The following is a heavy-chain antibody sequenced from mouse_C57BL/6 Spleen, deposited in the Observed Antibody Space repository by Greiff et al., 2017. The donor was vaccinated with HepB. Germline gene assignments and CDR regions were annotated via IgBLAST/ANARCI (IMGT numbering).Heavy chain of an antibody. CDR2: ISSGSSTI. CDR1: GFTFSDYG. D-gene: IGHD1-1*01. Sequence: EVQVVDSGGGLVKPGGSLKLSCAASGFTFSDYGMHWVRQAPEKGLEWVAYISSGSSTIYYADTVKGRFTISRDNAKNTLFLQMTSLRSEDTAMYYCANYYGSYAMDYWGQGTSVTVSS. V-gene: IGHV5-17*01. CDR3: ANYYGSYAMDY. J-gene: IGHJ4*01.